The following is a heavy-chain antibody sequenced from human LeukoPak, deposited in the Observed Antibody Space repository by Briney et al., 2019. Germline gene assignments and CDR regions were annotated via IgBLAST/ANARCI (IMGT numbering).Heavy chain of an antibody. V-gene: IGHV3-23*01. CDR3: AKVQLLWFGELFVPHFDD. CDR2: ISGSGGST. CDR1: GFTFSSYA. D-gene: IGHD3-10*01. J-gene: IGHJ4*02. Sequence: GGSLRLSCAASGFTFSSYAMSWVRQAPGKGLEWVSAISGSGGSTYYADSVKGRFSISRDNSKNALYLQLNTLRAEDTAVYYCAKVQLLWFGELFVPHFDDWGQGTLVTASS.